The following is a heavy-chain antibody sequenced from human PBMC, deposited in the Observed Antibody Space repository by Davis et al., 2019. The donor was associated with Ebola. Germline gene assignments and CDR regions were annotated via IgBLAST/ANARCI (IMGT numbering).Heavy chain of an antibody. D-gene: IGHD3-3*01. CDR3: ARATGIFWSGYYRWDV. Sequence: MPSETLSLTCTVSGGSVSPYYWSWIRQPPGKGLEWIGEINHSGSTNYNPSLKSRVTISVDTSKNQFSLKLSSVTAADTAVYYCARATGIFWSGYYRWDVWGQGTTVTVSS. J-gene: IGHJ6*02. CDR1: GGSVSPYY. V-gene: IGHV4-34*01. CDR2: INHSGST.